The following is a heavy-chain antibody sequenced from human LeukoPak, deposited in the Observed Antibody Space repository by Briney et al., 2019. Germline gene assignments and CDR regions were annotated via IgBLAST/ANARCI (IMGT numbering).Heavy chain of an antibody. V-gene: IGHV4-59*08. CDR2: IYYSGST. CDR3: ARLQVHCGGDCYTRWFDP. Sequence: SETLSLTCTVSGGSVSSYYWSWIRQPPVKGLEWIAYIYYSGSTKYNPSLKSRVTISLDRSKNQFSLKLRSVTAADTAVDCSARLQVHCGGDCYTRWFDPWGQGTLVTVSS. CDR1: GGSVSSYY. D-gene: IGHD2-21*02. J-gene: IGHJ5*02.